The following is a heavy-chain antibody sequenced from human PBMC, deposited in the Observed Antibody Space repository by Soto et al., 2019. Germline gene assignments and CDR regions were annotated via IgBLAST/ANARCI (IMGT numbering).Heavy chain of an antibody. CDR1: GFTFSSYA. Sequence: HPGGSLRLSCAASGFTFSSYAMHWVRQAPGKGLEWVAVISYDGSNQYYVDSVKGRFTISRDNSKNTLYLQMNSLRPGDTAVYYCARAEYSSSSPGHTDYHYYGMDVWGQGSTVTVSS. D-gene: IGHD6-6*01. CDR2: ISYDGSNQ. V-gene: IGHV3-30-3*01. CDR3: ARAEYSSSSPGHTDYHYYGMDV. J-gene: IGHJ6*02.